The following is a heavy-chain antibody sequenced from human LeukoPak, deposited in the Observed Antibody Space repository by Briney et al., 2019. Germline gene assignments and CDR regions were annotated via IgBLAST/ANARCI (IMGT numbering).Heavy chain of an antibody. Sequence: SETLSLTCTVSGGSISSYYWSWIRQPPGKGLEWIGYIYYSGSTNYNPSLKSRVTISVDTSKNQFSLKLSSVTAADTAVYYCARDGSYSYWYFDLWGRGTLVTVSS. V-gene: IGHV4-59*12. CDR3: ARDGSYSYWYFDL. CDR2: IYYSGST. J-gene: IGHJ2*01. CDR1: GGSISSYY. D-gene: IGHD1-26*01.